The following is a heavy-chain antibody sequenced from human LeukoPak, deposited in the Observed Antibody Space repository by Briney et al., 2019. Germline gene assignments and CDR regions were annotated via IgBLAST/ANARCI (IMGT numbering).Heavy chain of an antibody. CDR2: IYRGGNT. V-gene: IGHV3-53*01. J-gene: IGHJ4*02. CDR1: GFTVSSNY. D-gene: IGHD6-6*01. Sequence: GGSLRLSCAAFGFTVSSNYMSWVRQAPGKGLEWVSVIYRGGNTYYAGSVKGRFTISRDTSKNTIYLQMNSLRADDTAVYYCARDGSGRPEGLDWGQGTLVTVSP. CDR3: ARDGSGRPEGLD.